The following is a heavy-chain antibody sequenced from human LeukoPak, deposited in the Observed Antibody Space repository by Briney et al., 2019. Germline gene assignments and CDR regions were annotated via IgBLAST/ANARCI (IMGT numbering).Heavy chain of an antibody. D-gene: IGHD3-22*01. V-gene: IGHV4-39*01. J-gene: IGHJ4*02. Sequence: PSETLSLTCTVSGGSISSSSYYWGWIRQPPGKGLEWIGSIYYSGSTYYNPSLKSRVTISVDTSKNQFSLKLSSVTAADTAVYYCARRTADYYDSSSYDYYFDYWGQGTLVTVSS. CDR3: ARRTADYYDSSSYDYYFDY. CDR1: GGSISSSSYY. CDR2: IYYSGST.